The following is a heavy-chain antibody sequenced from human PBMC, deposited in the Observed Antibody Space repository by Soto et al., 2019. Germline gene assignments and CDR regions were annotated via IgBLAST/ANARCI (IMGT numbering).Heavy chain of an antibody. J-gene: IGHJ4*02. V-gene: IGHV1-69*13. D-gene: IGHD3-10*01. CDR2: IIPIFGTA. CDR3: ARETTDYYGSGVYFDY. Sequence: SVKVSCKASGGTFSSYAISWVRQAPGQGLEWMGGIIPIFGTANYAQKFQGRVTITADESTSTAYMELSSLRSEDTAVYYCARETTDYYGSGVYFDYWGQGTLVTVYS. CDR1: GGTFSSYA.